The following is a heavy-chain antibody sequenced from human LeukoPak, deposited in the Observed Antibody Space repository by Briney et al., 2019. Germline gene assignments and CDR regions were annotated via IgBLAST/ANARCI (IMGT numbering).Heavy chain of an antibody. V-gene: IGHV4-4*02. D-gene: IGHD3-22*01. CDR3: ARENDSSGYSDY. CDR1: GSSISSSNW. Sequence: SGTLSLTCAVSGSSISSSNWWSWVRQPPGKGLEWIGEIYHSESTNYNPSLKSRVTISVDKSKNQFSLKLSSVTAADTAVYYCARENDSSGYSDYWGQGTLVTVSS. CDR2: IYHSEST. J-gene: IGHJ4*02.